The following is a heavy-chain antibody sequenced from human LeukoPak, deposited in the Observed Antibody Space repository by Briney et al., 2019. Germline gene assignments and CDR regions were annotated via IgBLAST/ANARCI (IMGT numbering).Heavy chain of an antibody. CDR1: GGSISSSTYY. D-gene: IGHD4-11*01. Sequence: SETLSLTCTVSGGSISSSTYYWGWIRQPPGKGLEWIGGIYYSGSTYYNPSLKSRVTISVDTSKNQFSLKLSSVTAADTAVYYCARTAVTTINWFDPWGQGTLVTVSS. CDR3: ARTAVTTINWFDP. V-gene: IGHV4-39*07. CDR2: IYYSGST. J-gene: IGHJ5*02.